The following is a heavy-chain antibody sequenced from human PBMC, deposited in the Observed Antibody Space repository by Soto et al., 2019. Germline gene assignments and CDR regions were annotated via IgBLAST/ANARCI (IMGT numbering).Heavy chain of an antibody. D-gene: IGHD3-10*01. Sequence: SETLSVTCAVYGGSCSGYYWSRIRQPPGKGLEWIGEINHSGSTNYNPSLKSRVTISVDTSKNQVSLKLSSVTAADTAVYYCARVSGIYYYGMDVWGQGTTVTVSS. CDR2: INHSGST. J-gene: IGHJ6*02. CDR3: ARVSGIYYYGMDV. V-gene: IGHV4-34*01. CDR1: GGSCSGYY.